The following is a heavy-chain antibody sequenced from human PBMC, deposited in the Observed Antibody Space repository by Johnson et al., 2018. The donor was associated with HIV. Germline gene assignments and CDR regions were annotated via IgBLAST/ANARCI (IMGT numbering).Heavy chain of an antibody. V-gene: IGHV3-7*05. CDR2: INHDGSEK. D-gene: IGHD6-13*01. CDR1: GFMFGTYW. J-gene: IGHJ3*02. CDR3: ARDGVYSSPHDAFDI. Sequence: VQLVESGGGLVQPGGSRRLSCAASGFMFGTYWMSWVRPGPGKGLEWVGNINHDGSEKYYVDSLKGRFTISRDNAQNSLYLQMDSLRADDSAVYYCARDGVYSSPHDAFDIWGQGTKVTVSS.